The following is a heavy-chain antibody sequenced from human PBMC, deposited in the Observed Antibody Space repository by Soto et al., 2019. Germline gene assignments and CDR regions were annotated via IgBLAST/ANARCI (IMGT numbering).Heavy chain of an antibody. CDR2: ISATGGSV. CDR3: AKGTVRTVAGNFDY. J-gene: IGHJ4*02. D-gene: IGHD6-19*01. Sequence: GESLKISCAASGFTFNSYLMSWVRQAPGKGLEWVSGISATGGSVYYLESVKGRFTISRDNSKNTLYLQMNSLRAEDTAIYYCAKGTVRTVAGNFDYWGQGILVTVSS. V-gene: IGHV3-23*01. CDR1: GFTFNSYL.